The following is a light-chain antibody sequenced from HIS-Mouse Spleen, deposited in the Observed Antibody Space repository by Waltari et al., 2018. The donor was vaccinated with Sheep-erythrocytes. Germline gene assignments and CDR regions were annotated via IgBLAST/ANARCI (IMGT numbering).Light chain of an antibody. CDR1: STDGGGYHS. J-gene: IGLJ3*02. V-gene: IGLV2-8*01. CDR3: SSYAGSNNWV. CDR2: EVS. Sequence: QSALTQPPSASGSPGQSVPISCTGPSTDGGGYHSVSWYPPHPRKAPKLMIYEVSKRPSGVPDRFSGSKSGNTASLTVSGLQAEDEADYYCSSYAGSNNWVFGGGTKLTVL.